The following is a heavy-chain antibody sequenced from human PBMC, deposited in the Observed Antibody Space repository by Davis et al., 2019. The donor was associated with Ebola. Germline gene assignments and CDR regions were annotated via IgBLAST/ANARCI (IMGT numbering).Heavy chain of an antibody. V-gene: IGHV1-8*01. J-gene: IGHJ4*02. CDR3: ARDSSGVVGANDFDY. Sequence: ASVKVSCKASGYTFTSYDINWVRQATGQGLEWMGWMNPNSGNTGYAQKFQGRVTITRDTSASTAYMELSSLRSEDTAVYFCARDSSGVVGANDFDYWGQGTLVTVSS. CDR2: MNPNSGNT. D-gene: IGHD1-26*01. CDR1: GYTFTSYD.